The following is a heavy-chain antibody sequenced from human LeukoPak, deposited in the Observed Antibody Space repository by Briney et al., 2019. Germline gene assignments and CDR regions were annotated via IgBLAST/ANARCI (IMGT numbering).Heavy chain of an antibody. Sequence: GGSLRLSCAASGFTFSSYSMNWVRQAPGKGLEWVSSISSSSSYIYYADSVKGRFTISRDSAKNSLYLQMNSLRAEDTAVYYCARDLEGQWLVEGGYFDYWGQGTLVTVSS. D-gene: IGHD6-19*01. CDR3: ARDLEGQWLVEGGYFDY. CDR2: ISSSSSYI. V-gene: IGHV3-21*01. CDR1: GFTFSSYS. J-gene: IGHJ4*02.